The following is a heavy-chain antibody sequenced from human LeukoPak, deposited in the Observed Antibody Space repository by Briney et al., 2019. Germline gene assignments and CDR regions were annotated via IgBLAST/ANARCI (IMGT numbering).Heavy chain of an antibody. Sequence: SQTLSRTCTVSGGSISSYYWSWIRQPPGKGLEWIGYIYSIGSTNYNPSLKSRVTISVDTSKNQLSLKLSSVTAADTAVYYCARDQGSAAGLDYWGQGTLVTVSS. D-gene: IGHD6-13*01. J-gene: IGHJ4*02. CDR1: GGSISSYY. V-gene: IGHV4-59*01. CDR2: IYSIGST. CDR3: ARDQGSAAGLDY.